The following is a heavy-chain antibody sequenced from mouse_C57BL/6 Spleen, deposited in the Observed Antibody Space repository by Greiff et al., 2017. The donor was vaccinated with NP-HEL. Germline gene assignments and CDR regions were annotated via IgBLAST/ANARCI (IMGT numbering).Heavy chain of an antibody. CDR3: ARGDGNSYYFDY. CDR2: INPGSGGT. Sequence: QVQLQQSGAELVRPGTSVKVSCKASGYAFTNYLIEWVKQRPGQGLEWIGVINPGSGGTNYNEKFKGKATLTADKSSSTAYMQLSSLTSGDSAVYFCARGDGNSYYFDYWGQGTTLTVSS. D-gene: IGHD2-1*01. CDR1: GYAFTNYL. J-gene: IGHJ2*01. V-gene: IGHV1-54*01.